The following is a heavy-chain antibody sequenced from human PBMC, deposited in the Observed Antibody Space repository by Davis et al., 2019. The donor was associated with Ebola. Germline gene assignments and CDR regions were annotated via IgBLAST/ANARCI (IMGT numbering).Heavy chain of an antibody. Sequence: PGGSLRLSCAASGFSFGSYWMDWVRQAPGKGLEWVANIKQDGGEEYYVDSVKGRFTISRDNAKNSLYLQMNSLRAEDTAVYYCVVSMAREFWSTYYYGMDVWGKGTTVTVSS. CDR3: VVSMAREFWSTYYYGMDV. CDR2: IKQDGGEE. D-gene: IGHD3-10*01. CDR1: GFSFGSYW. J-gene: IGHJ6*04. V-gene: IGHV3-7*01.